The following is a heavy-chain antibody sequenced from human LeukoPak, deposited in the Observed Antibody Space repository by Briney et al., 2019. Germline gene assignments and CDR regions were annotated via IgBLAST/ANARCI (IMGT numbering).Heavy chain of an antibody. J-gene: IGHJ4*02. CDR1: GYSFISYG. CDR3: ARGSYYYDSSGYPLDY. V-gene: IGHV1-18*01. D-gene: IGHD3-22*01. Sequence: ASVKVSCKASGYSFISYGITWVRQAPGQGLEWMGWVSGYNGNTNYAQKFQGRVTMTTDTSTSTAYMELRSLRSDDTAVYYCARGSYYYDSSGYPLDYWGQGTLVTVSS. CDR2: VSGYNGNT.